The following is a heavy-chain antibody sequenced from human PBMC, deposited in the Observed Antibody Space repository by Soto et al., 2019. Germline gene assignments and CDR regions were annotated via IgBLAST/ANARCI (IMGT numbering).Heavy chain of an antibody. CDR1: GFTFSSYG. D-gene: IGHD3-22*01. V-gene: IGHV3-30*18. CDR3: AKCASFQRPRPYDSSGTFFDY. Sequence: GGSLRLSCAASGFTFSSYGMHWVRQAPGKGLEWVAVISYDGSNKYYADSVKGRFTISRDNSKNTLYLQMNSLRAEDTAVYYCAKCASFQRPRPYDSSGTFFDYWGQGNLVTVS. J-gene: IGHJ4*02. CDR2: ISYDGSNK.